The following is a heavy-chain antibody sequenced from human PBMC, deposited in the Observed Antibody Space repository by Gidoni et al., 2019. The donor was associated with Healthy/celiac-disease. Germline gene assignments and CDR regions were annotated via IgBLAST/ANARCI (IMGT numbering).Heavy chain of an antibody. V-gene: IGHV1-3*01. CDR1: GYTFTSYA. D-gene: IGHD1-26*01. CDR2: TNAGNGNT. J-gene: IGHJ4*02. CDR3: ASLEMGRWYYFDY. Sequence: QVQLVQSVAEVKKPGDSVKVSCKASGYTFTSYAMHWGRQAPGQRLEWMGWTNAGNGNTKYSQKFQGRVTITRDTSASTAYMELSSLRSEDTAVYYCASLEMGRWYYFDYWGQGTLVTVSS.